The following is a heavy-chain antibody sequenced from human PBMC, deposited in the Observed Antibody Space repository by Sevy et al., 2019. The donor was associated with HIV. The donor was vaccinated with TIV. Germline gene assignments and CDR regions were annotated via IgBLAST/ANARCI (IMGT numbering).Heavy chain of an antibody. CDR3: ARDLEFYDHGDYGPAFMPDF. CDR2: IWFDGSIT. CDR1: GFTFSSFG. Sequence: GGSLRLSCAASGFTFSSFGMHWVRQAPGKGLEWLAVIWFDGSITYYADSVRGRFTISRDIAKNTLHLQMNSLRAEDTAVYYCARDLEFYDHGDYGPAFMPDFWGHGTLVTVSS. J-gene: IGHJ4*01. V-gene: IGHV3-33*01. D-gene: IGHD4-17*01.